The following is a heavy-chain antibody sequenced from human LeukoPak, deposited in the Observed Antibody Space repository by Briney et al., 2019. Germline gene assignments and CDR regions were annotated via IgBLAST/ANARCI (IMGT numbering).Heavy chain of an antibody. CDR1: GFTFSSYE. CDR2: IRSSGSTI. J-gene: IGHJ4*02. Sequence: GGSLRLSCAASGFTFSSYEMNWVRQAPGKGLEWVSYIRSSGSTIYYADSVKGRFTISRDNAKNSLYLQMNSLRAEDTAVYYCATVQVLRFLEWLSDFDYWGQGTLVTVSS. V-gene: IGHV3-48*03. D-gene: IGHD3-3*01. CDR3: ATVQVLRFLEWLSDFDY.